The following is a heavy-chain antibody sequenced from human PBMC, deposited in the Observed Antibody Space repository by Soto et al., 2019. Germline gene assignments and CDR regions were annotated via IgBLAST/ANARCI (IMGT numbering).Heavy chain of an antibody. J-gene: IGHJ6*02. D-gene: IGHD3-3*01. CDR1: GGTFGNSA. CDR3: ARLVGYYAPLDV. Sequence: SVKVSCKASGGTFGNSAISWVRQAPGQGLEWMGGIIPIFPTPDYAQKFQGRVTITADESTTTAYMELTSLRSEDTAVYYCARLVGYYAPLDVWGQGTTVTVSS. CDR2: IIPIFPTP. V-gene: IGHV1-69*13.